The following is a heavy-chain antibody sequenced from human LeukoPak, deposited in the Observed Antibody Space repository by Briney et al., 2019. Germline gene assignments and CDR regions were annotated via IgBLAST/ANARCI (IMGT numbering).Heavy chain of an antibody. D-gene: IGHD3-22*01. J-gene: IGHJ4*02. CDR3: ARDSYDSSGYYYGPRVRD. V-gene: IGHV1-69*13. CDR2: IIPISGTA. Sequence: ASVKVSCKASGSTFSSYAISWVRQAPGQGLEWMGGIIPISGTANYAQKFPGRVTITSDESTSTAYMELSRLRSEDTAVYYCARDSYDSSGYYYGPRVRDWGQGTLVTVSS. CDR1: GSTFSSYA.